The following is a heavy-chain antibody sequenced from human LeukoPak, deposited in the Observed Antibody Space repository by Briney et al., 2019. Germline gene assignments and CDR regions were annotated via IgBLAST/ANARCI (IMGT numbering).Heavy chain of an antibody. D-gene: IGHD4-23*01. Sequence: ASVKVSCKASGGTFSSYAISWVRQAPGQGLEWTGGIIPIFGTANYAQKFQGRVTITTDESTSTAYMELSSLRSEDTAVYYCARDSKVVNAFDIWGQGTMVTVSS. V-gene: IGHV1-69*05. CDR1: GGTFSSYA. CDR3: ARDSKVVNAFDI. CDR2: IIPIFGTA. J-gene: IGHJ3*02.